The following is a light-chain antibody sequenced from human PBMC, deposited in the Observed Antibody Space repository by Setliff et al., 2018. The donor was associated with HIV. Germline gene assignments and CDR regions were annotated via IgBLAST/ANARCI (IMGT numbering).Light chain of an antibody. CDR2: QAT. V-gene: IGLV2-23*01. CDR1: SNDVGSYDL. CDR3: CSNTGSNTFV. Sequence: QSVLTQPASVSGSPGQSITISCTGTSNDVGSYDLVSWYQQHPARAPKLIIYQATRRPSGVSNLFSGSKSGNVASLTISGLQAEDEADYYCCSNTGSNTFVFGTGTKVTVL. J-gene: IGLJ1*01.